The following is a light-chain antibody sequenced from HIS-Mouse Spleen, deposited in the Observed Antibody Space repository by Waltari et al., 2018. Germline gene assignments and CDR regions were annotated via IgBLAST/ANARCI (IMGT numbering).Light chain of an antibody. CDR3: CSYAGSSTWV. J-gene: IGLJ3*02. CDR1: RSDVGGYEL. CDR2: EGS. V-gene: IGLV2-23*01. Sequence: QSALTQPASVSGSPGQPFTISCTGNRSDVGGYELFSWYQQHPGKAPNLMIYEGSKRPSGVSNRFSGSKSGNTASLTISGLQAEDEADYYCCSYAGSSTWVFGGGTKLTVL.